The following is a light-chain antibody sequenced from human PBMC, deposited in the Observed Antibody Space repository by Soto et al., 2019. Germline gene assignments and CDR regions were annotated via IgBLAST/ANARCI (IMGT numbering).Light chain of an antibody. CDR3: QQYNSYLT. V-gene: IGKV1-5*03. CDR2: KAS. CDR1: QSVSSW. Sequence: DIQMTQSPSTLSASVGDRVTITCRASQSVSSWLAWYQQRPGKAPNLLIYKASSLESGVPSRFSGNGSGTEFTLTISRLQPDDFATYYCQQYNSYLTFGQGTKLEIK. J-gene: IGKJ2*01.